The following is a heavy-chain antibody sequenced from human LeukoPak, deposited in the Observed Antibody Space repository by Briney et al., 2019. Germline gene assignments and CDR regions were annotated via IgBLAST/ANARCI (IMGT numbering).Heavy chain of an antibody. J-gene: IGHJ4*02. D-gene: IGHD3-16*01. V-gene: IGHV3-23*01. CDR1: GFTFSIYA. CDR3: ARGDDYGDS. Sequence: PGGSLRLSCAASGFTFSIYAMSWVRQAPGKGLEWVSAISGSGGSTYYTDSVKGRFTISRDNSKNTLYLQMNSLRADDTAVYYCARGDDYGDSWGQGTLVTVSS. CDR2: ISGSGGST.